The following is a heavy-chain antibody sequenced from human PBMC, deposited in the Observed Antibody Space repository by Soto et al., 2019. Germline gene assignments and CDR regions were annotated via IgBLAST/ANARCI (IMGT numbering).Heavy chain of an antibody. CDR2: INHSGST. Sequence: SEPLSLTCAVYGGSFSGYYWSWIRQPPGKGLEWIGEINHSGSTNYNPSLKSRVTISVDTSKNQFSLKLSSVTAADTAVYYCAREIVVPAAMYWFDPWGQGTLVTVSS. V-gene: IGHV4-34*01. CDR1: GGSFSGYY. J-gene: IGHJ5*02. D-gene: IGHD2-2*01. CDR3: AREIVVPAAMYWFDP.